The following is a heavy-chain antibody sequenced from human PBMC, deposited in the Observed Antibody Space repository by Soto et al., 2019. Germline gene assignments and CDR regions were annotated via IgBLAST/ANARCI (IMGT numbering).Heavy chain of an antibody. D-gene: IGHD6-19*01. V-gene: IGHV3-30*03. Sequence: QVQLVESGGTVVQPGRSLRLSCAASGFTFSSYALHWVRQAPGKGLEWVTPISYDASNKYYGNSVKGRFTISRDNSKNTLYLQMDSLRAEDTAVYYCARSSGWGIDYWGQGTLVTVSS. CDR3: ARSSGWGIDY. CDR2: ISYDASNK. CDR1: GFTFSSYA. J-gene: IGHJ4*02.